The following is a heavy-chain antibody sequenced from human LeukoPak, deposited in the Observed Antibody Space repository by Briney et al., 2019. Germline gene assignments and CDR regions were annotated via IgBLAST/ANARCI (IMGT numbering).Heavy chain of an antibody. J-gene: IGHJ4*02. CDR1: GFTFSNHG. V-gene: IGHV3-23*01. Sequence: GGTLRLSCAASGFTFSNHGMSWVRQAPGKGLERVSAISGSGGSTYYADSVKGRFTISRDNSKNTLYLQMNSLRAEDTAVYYCVRYQWELLDFDYRGQGTLVTVSS. D-gene: IGHD1-26*01. CDR3: VRYQWELLDFDY. CDR2: ISGSGGST.